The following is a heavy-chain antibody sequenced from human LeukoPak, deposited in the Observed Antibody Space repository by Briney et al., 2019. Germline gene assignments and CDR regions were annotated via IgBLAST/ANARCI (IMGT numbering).Heavy chain of an antibody. V-gene: IGHV4-39*01. J-gene: IGHJ4*02. D-gene: IGHD6-13*01. CDR2: IYYSGST. CDR3: AVGIAAAGTLDY. Sequence: SETLSLTCTVSGGSISSYYWGWIRQPPGKGLEWIGSIYYSGSTYYNPSLKSRVTISVDTSKNQFSLKLSSVTAADTAVYYCAVGIAAAGTLDYWGQGTLVTVSS. CDR1: GGSISSYY.